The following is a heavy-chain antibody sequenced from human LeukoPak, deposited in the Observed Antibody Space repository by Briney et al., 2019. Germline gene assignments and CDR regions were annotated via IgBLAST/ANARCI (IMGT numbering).Heavy chain of an antibody. CDR1: GFTFSNYP. D-gene: IGHD6-13*01. CDR3: VIAAADTAY. Sequence: GGSLRLSCAASGFTFSNYPLHWVRQAPGKGLEWVAVVSFDGNTKHHIDSVKGRFTISRDNSKNTLYLQMNSLRVEDTSIYYCVIAAADTAYWGQGALVTVSS. CDR2: VSFDGNTK. V-gene: IGHV3-30*10. J-gene: IGHJ4*01.